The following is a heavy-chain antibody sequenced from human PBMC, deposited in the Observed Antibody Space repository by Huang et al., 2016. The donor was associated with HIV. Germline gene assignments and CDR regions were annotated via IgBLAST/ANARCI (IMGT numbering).Heavy chain of an antibody. Sequence: QVQLHQWGAGLLKPSETLSLTCAVYGGSFRGYYWSWLRQPPGTGLEWIGEITHSGSTNYNPSLKSRVTISEETSKNQFSLKLSSVTAADTAVYYCARAPHYGSGSYYYWGQGTLVTVSS. CDR3: ARAPHYGSGSYYY. CDR1: GGSFRGYY. CDR2: ITHSGST. V-gene: IGHV4-34*01. D-gene: IGHD3-10*01. J-gene: IGHJ4*02.